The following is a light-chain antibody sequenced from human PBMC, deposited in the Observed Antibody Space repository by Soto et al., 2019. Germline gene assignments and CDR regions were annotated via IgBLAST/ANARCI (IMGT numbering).Light chain of an antibody. V-gene: IGLV2-14*01. J-gene: IGLJ1*01. CDR1: ISDVGNYKY. CDR3: FSYTSSGTYV. CDR2: EVS. Sequence: QSLLTQPSSLSGSPGQSITISCTGTISDVGNYKYVSWYQQHPGKAPKLMIYEVSNRPSGVSNRFSGSKSGNTASLTISGLQAEDETDYYCFSYTSSGTYVFGTGTKVTVL.